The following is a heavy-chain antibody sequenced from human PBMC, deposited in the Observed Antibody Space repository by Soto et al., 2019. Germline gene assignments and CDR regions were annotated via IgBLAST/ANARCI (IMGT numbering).Heavy chain of an antibody. CDR3: ARRSGTTIFDF. V-gene: IGHV1-18*04. CDR2: IRVYSGDT. D-gene: IGHD1-1*01. Sequence: QVQLVQSGAEVKKSGASVKVSCKASGYTFSNYGISWVRQAPGQVLEWMGWIRVYSGDTHYAQNFRGRVTMTADTSTTTAYMDLSNLTSDDTAVYFCARRSGTTIFDFWGPGTLVTVSS. J-gene: IGHJ4*02. CDR1: GYTFSNYG.